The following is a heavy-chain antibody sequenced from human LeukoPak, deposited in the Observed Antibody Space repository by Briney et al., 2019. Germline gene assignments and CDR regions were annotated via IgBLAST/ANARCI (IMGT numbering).Heavy chain of an antibody. D-gene: IGHD4-11*01. Sequence: SETLSLTCAVYGGSFSGYYWSWIRQPPGKGLEWIGEINHSGSTNYNPSLKSRVTISADTSKNQFSLKLSSVTAADTAVYYCASGLPTNWFDPWGQGTLVTVSS. J-gene: IGHJ5*02. CDR1: GGSFSGYY. CDR3: ASGLPTNWFDP. V-gene: IGHV4-34*01. CDR2: INHSGST.